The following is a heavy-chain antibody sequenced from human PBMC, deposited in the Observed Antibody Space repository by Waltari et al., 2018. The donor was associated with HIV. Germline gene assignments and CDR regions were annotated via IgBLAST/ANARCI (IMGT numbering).Heavy chain of an antibody. CDR3: VRVAGSIDY. CDR2: INLSSGNR. Sequence: QVSLVQSGAEVKKPGASVKVSCKASGYTFTRYDINWVRQATGQGLEWMGWINLSSGNRGYAQKFQGRVTLTKDSTITTAFRELSDLRSDDTAIYYCVRVAGSIDYWGQGTLVTVSS. V-gene: IGHV1-8*01. CDR1: GYTFTRYD. J-gene: IGHJ4*02.